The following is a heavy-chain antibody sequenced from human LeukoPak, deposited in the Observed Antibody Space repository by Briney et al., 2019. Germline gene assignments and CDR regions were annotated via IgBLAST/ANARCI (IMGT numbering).Heavy chain of an antibody. J-gene: IGHJ4*02. CDR3: ARGRHNSAVGSVFDF. V-gene: IGHV4-4*07. Sequence: SETLSLTCTVSGGSISSYYWSWIRQPAGKGLEWIGRIYTSGSTNYNPSLKSRVTISVDKSQNHFSLNLTSVTAADTAVYFCARGRHNSAVGSVFDFWGQGILVTVSS. CDR1: GGSISSYY. D-gene: IGHD1-26*01. CDR2: IYTSGST.